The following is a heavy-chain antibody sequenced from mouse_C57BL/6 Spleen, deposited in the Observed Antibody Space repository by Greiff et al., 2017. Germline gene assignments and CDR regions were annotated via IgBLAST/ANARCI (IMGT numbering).Heavy chain of an antibody. CDR1: GYAFTNYL. CDR3: ARDDGYSYDAMGY. D-gene: IGHD2-3*01. CDR2: INPGSGGT. Sequence: QVQLKQSGAELVRPGTSVKVSCKASGYAFTNYLIEWVKQRPGQGLEWIGVINPGSGGTNYNEKFQGKATLTADNSSSTAYLQLGSLTSEDPTVYDCARDDGYSYDAMGYWGQGTSVTVSS. V-gene: IGHV1-54*01. J-gene: IGHJ4*01.